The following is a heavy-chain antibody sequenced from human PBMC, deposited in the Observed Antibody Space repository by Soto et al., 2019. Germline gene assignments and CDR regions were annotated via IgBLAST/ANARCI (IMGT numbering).Heavy chain of an antibody. CDR2: LYSGGST. CDR3: ARLTQYPYYFDF. Sequence: GGSLRLSCAASGFSVSDNYISWVRQAPGEGLEWVSLLYSGGSTYYADSVKGRSTISRDNSKNTLYLQMNSLRVEDTAVYYCARLTQYPYYFDFWGQGTLVTVSS. V-gene: IGHV3-53*01. CDR1: GFSVSDNY. D-gene: IGHD2-2*02. J-gene: IGHJ4*02.